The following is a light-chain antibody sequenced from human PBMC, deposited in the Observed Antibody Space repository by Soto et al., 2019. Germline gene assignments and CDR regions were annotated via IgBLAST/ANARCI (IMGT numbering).Light chain of an antibody. V-gene: IGLV2-14*01. CDR2: EVS. Sequence: QSALTQPASVSGSPGQSITISCTGTSSDVGGYNYVSWYQLHPGKAPKLIIYEVSHRPSGASNHFSGYKSGNTASLTISGLQAEDEADYYCSSYTSTSTPCVFGTGTKLTDL. J-gene: IGLJ1*01. CDR3: SSYTSTSTPCV. CDR1: SSDVGGYNY.